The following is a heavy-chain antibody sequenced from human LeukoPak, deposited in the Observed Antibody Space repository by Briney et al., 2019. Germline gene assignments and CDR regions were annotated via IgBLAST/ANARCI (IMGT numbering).Heavy chain of an antibody. Sequence: GESLKISCKGSGYSFTSYWIGWVRQMPGKGLEWMGIIYPGDPDTRYSPSFQGQVTISADKSISTAYLQWSSLKASDTAMYYCATSYYDFWSGYYPYFDYWGQGTLVTVSS. D-gene: IGHD3-3*01. CDR2: IYPGDPDT. J-gene: IGHJ4*02. CDR1: GYSFTSYW. CDR3: ATSYYDFWSGYYPYFDY. V-gene: IGHV5-51*01.